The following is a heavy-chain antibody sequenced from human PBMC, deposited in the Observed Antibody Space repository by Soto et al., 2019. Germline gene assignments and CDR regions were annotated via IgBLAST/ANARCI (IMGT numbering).Heavy chain of an antibody. CDR1: EFSFSSYA. V-gene: IGHV3-30*18. CDR3: AKDVKIGPADYYFAF. D-gene: IGHD3-16*01. CDR2: IASDGNDN. J-gene: IGHJ4*02. Sequence: PGGSLRLSCAASEFSFSSYAIHWVRQAPGRGMEWVAVIASDGNDNHHADSVRGRFTISRDNSKNTVYLQMNSLRVEDAAVYFCAKDVKIGPADYYFAFRGQGTQVTVSS.